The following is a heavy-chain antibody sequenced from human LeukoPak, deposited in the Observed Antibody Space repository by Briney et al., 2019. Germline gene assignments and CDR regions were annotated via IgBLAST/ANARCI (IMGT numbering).Heavy chain of an antibody. CDR1: GFTFSSYV. Sequence: PGGSLRLSCADSGFTFSSYVMSWVRQAPGKGLEWVSTISGSSALAFYADSVKGRFTISRDNSKNTVYLQMNSLRAEDTAVYYCARVVYGSPSGAAYSFDYWGQGTLVTVSS. CDR2: ISGSSALA. V-gene: IGHV3-23*01. J-gene: IGHJ4*02. D-gene: IGHD2-15*01. CDR3: ARVVYGSPSGAAYSFDY.